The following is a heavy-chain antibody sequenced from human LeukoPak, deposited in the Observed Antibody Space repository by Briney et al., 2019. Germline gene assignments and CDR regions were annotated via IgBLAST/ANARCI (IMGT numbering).Heavy chain of an antibody. Sequence: SETLSLTCAVYGVSFSGYYWRWIRQPPGKGLEWIGEINHSGSTNYNPSLKSRVTITVDTSKNQFSLKLSSVTAADTAVYYCARGRRWIQLWLQWYFDYWGQGTLVTVSS. CDR1: GVSFSGYY. CDR2: INHSGST. CDR3: ARGRRWIQLWLQWYFDY. J-gene: IGHJ4*02. D-gene: IGHD5-18*01. V-gene: IGHV4-34*01.